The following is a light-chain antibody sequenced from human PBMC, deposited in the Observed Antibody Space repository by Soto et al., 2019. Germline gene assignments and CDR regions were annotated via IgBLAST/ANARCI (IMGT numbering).Light chain of an antibody. V-gene: IGLV4-69*01. CDR3: QTWDTGIQV. J-gene: IGLJ2*01. CDR1: SGHSTYV. Sequence: QAVLTQSPSASASLGASVKLTCTLSSGHSTYVIAWHQQQSERGPRYLMKVNSDGSYRKGDGIPDRFSGSSSGTERYLTISSLQSEDEADYHCQTWDTGIQVFGGGTKLTVL. CDR2: VNSDGSY.